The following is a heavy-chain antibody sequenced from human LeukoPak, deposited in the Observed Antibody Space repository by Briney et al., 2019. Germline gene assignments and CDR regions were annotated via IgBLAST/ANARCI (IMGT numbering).Heavy chain of an antibody. J-gene: IGHJ4*02. V-gene: IGHV3-48*01. Sequence: GGSLRLSCAASGFTSSSYSMNWVRQAPGKGLEWVSYISSSTSSTIYYADSVKGRFTISRDNAKNSLFLQMNSPRSEDTAVYYCARSRGQYYYDSSAYGDYWGQGTLVTVSS. CDR1: GFTSSSYS. CDR2: ISSSTSSTI. D-gene: IGHD3-22*01. CDR3: ARSRGQYYYDSSAYGDY.